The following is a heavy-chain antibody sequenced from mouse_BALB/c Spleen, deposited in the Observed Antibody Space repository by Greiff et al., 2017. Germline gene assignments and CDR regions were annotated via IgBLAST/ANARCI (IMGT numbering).Heavy chain of an antibody. CDR1: GFTFSNYW. D-gene: IGHD2-1*01. Sequence: EVQLVESGGGLVQPGGSRKLSCAASGFTFSNYWMNWVRQSPEKGLEWVAEIRLKSNNYATHYAESVKGRFTISRDDSKSSVYLQMNNLRAEDTGIYYCTRPFYGNYAMDYWGQGTSVTVSS. CDR2: IRLKSNNYAT. V-gene: IGHV6-6*02. J-gene: IGHJ4*01. CDR3: TRPFYGNYAMDY.